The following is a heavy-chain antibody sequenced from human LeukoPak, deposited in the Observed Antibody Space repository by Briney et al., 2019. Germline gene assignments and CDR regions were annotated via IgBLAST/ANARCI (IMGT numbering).Heavy chain of an antibody. V-gene: IGHV1-2*02. CDR1: GYTFTGYY. D-gene: IGHD3-3*01. Sequence: ASVKVSCKASGYTFTGYYMHWVRQAPGQGLEWMGWINPNSGGTNYAQKFQGRVTMTRDTSISTAYMELSRLRSDDTAVYYCARVNPYYDFWSGYSGYYYYMDVWGKGTTVTVSS. CDR2: INPNSGGT. CDR3: ARVNPYYDFWSGYSGYYYYMDV. J-gene: IGHJ6*03.